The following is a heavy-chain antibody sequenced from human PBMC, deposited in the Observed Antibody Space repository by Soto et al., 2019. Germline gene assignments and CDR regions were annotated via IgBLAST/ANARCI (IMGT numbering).Heavy chain of an antibody. CDR3: ARHLGYYDSSGYYLYYYYGMDV. Sequence: HGESLKISCKGSGYSFTSYWLGWGRQMPGKGLERMGIIYPGDSDTRYSPSFQGQVNISADKSISTAYLQWSSLKASDTAMYYCARHLGYYDSSGYYLYYYYGMDVWGQGTTVTVSS. CDR1: GYSFTSYW. J-gene: IGHJ6*02. D-gene: IGHD3-22*01. V-gene: IGHV5-51*01. CDR2: IYPGDSDT.